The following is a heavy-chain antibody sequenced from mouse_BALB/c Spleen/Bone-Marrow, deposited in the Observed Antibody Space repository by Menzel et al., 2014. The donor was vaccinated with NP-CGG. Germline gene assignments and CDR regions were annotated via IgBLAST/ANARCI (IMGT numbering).Heavy chain of an antibody. V-gene: IGHV1-9*01. CDR2: ILPGSGST. CDR1: GYTFSSYW. Sequence: QVQLQQSGAELMKPGASVKISCKATGYTFSSYWIEWVKQRPGHGLEWIGEILPGSGSTIYNEKFKGKATFTADTSSNTAYMQLSSLTSEDSAVYYCAREDHYGSSYFDYWGQGTTLTVSS. CDR3: AREDHYGSSYFDY. J-gene: IGHJ2*01. D-gene: IGHD1-1*01.